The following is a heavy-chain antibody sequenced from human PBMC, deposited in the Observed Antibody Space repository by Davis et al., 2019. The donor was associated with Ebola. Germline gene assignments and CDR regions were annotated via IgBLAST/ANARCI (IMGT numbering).Heavy chain of an antibody. Sequence: GESLKISCSASGFTFSPYGMHWVRQAPGRGLEWVALISYEGTNKYYADSVKGRFTISRDNSKNTLYLQMNSLKIEDTAIYYCAKDQWPHDYHYYGADVWGQGTTVTVSS. CDR1: GFTFSPYG. CDR2: ISYEGTNK. D-gene: IGHD4/OR15-4a*01. CDR3: AKDQWPHDYHYYGADV. V-gene: IGHV3-30*18. J-gene: IGHJ6*02.